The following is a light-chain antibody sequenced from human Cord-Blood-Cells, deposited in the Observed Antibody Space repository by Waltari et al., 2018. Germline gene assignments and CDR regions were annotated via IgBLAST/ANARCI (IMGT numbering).Light chain of an antibody. J-gene: IGLJ2*01. CDR1: NLGDKY. CDR2: QDS. CDR3: QAWDSSTVV. Sequence: SYELTEPPPVSVSPGPTAGTTFPGDNLGDKYACWYQQKPGQSPVLVIYQDSKRPSGIPERFSGSNSGNTATLTISGTQAMDEADYYCQAWDSSTVVFGGGTKLTVL. V-gene: IGLV3-1*01.